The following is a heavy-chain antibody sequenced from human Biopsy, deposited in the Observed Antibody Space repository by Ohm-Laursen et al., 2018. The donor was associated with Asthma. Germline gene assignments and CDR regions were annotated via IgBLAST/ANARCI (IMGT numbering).Heavy chain of an antibody. CDR2: ISGSGGST. CDR1: GFTFSSYA. V-gene: IGHV3-23*01. Sequence: SLRLSCAASGFTFSSYAMSWVRQAPGKGLEWVSAISGSGGSTYYADSVKGRFTISRDNSKNTLYLQMNSLRAEDTAVYYCAKDKRYSGSYFDYWGQGTLGTVSS. J-gene: IGHJ4*02. D-gene: IGHD1-26*01. CDR3: AKDKRYSGSYFDY.